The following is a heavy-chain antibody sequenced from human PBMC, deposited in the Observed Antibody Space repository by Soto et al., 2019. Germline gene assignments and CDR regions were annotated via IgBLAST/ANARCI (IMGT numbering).Heavy chain of an antibody. CDR3: AKSGYSYGRHDY. J-gene: IGHJ4*02. CDR2: ISGSGGNT. D-gene: IGHD5-18*01. V-gene: IGHV3-23*01. Sequence: GGSLRLSCAASGFTFSSYAMSWVRQAPGKGLEWVSAISGSGGNTFYADSVKGRFTISRDNSKNTLYLQMNSLRAEDTAVYYCAKSGYSYGRHDYWGQGTLVTVSS. CDR1: GFTFSSYA.